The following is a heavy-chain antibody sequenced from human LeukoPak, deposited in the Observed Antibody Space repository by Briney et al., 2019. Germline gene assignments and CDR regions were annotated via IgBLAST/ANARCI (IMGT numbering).Heavy chain of an antibody. CDR3: AKDLVRGVRSLGY. J-gene: IGHJ4*02. CDR1: GYTFTGYY. D-gene: IGHD3-10*01. Sequence: ASVKVSCKASGYTFTGYYMHLVRQAPGQGLEWMGWINPNSGGTNYAQKFQGRVTMTRDTSISTAYMELSRLRSDDTAVYYCAKDLVRGVRSLGYWGQGTLVTVSS. V-gene: IGHV1-2*02. CDR2: INPNSGGT.